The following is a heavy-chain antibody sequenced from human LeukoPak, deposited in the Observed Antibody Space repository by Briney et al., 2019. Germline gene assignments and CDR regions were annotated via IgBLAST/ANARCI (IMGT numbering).Heavy chain of an antibody. Sequence: SGPTLVKPTQTLTLTCTFSGFSLSTSGVAVGWIRQPPGKALDWLALMYWDDDKRYSPSLKSGLTVTKDTSENQVVLKLANVDPEDTATYYCVYSRLREWDFWSGYAVNWFDPWGQGIFVTVSS. J-gene: IGHJ5*02. V-gene: IGHV2-5*02. CDR1: GFSLSTSGVA. CDR3: VYSRLREWDFWSGYAVNWFDP. CDR2: MYWDDDK. D-gene: IGHD3-3*01.